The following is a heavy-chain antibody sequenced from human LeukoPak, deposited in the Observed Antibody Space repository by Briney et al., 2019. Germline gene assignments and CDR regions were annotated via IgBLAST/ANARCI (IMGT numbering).Heavy chain of an antibody. Sequence: KPSETLSLTCTVSGGSISSYYWSWIRQPPGKGLEWIGYIYYSGSTNYNPSLKSRVTISVDTSKNQFSLKLSSVTAADTAVYYCARDSQYCTSTSCYFDYWGQGTLVTVSS. CDR2: IYYSGST. CDR1: GGSISSYY. CDR3: ARDSQYCTSTSCYFDY. J-gene: IGHJ4*02. D-gene: IGHD2-2*01. V-gene: IGHV4-59*01.